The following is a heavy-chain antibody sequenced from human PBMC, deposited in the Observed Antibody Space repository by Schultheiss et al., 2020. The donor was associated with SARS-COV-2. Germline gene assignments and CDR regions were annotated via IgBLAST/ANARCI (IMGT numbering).Heavy chain of an antibody. CDR2: IRNKVNSYTT. V-gene: IGHV3-72*01. J-gene: IGHJ4*02. D-gene: IGHD3-22*01. CDR1: GFTFSDHY. Sequence: GGPLRLSCVVSGFTFSDHYMDWVRQAPGKGLEWIGRIRNKVNSYTTDYAASVKGRFTISRDDSKNSLYLEMNSLKTEDTAMYYCADITLMNYWGQGTLVTVSS. CDR3: ADITLMNY.